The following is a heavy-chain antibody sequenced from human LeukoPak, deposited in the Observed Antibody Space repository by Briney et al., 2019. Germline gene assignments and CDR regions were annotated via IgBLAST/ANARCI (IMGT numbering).Heavy chain of an antibody. CDR1: GGTFSSYA. Sequence: SVKVSCKASGGTFSSYAISWVRQAPGQGLEWMGGIIPIFGTANYAQKFQGRVTITAHKSTSTAYMELSSLRSEDTAVYYCARTPVAMGYFDLWGRGTLVTVSS. V-gene: IGHV1-69*06. J-gene: IGHJ2*01. CDR2: IIPIFGTA. CDR3: ARTPVAMGYFDL. D-gene: IGHD5-12*01.